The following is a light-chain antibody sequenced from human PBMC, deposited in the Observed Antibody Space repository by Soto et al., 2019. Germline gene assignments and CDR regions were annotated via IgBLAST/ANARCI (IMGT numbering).Light chain of an antibody. V-gene: IGKV3-20*01. Sequence: EIGLTQSPGTLSLSPGERATLSCRTSQSVISTYLAWYQQKPGQAPRLLIYDASRRATGIPDRFSGSGSGTDFTLTISRLEHEDFAVYYCQQYETLPPMYTFGQGTELEIK. CDR2: DAS. J-gene: IGKJ2*01. CDR3: QQYETLPPMYT. CDR1: QSVISTY.